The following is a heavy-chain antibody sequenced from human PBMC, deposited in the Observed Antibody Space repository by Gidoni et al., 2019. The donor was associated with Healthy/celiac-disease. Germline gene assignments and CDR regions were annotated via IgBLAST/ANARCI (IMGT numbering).Heavy chain of an antibody. D-gene: IGHD5-18*01. J-gene: IGHJ2*01. CDR3: ARGLAVDTAMVSRYFDL. CDR1: GGSFRGYS. Sequence: QVQLQQWGAGLLKPSATLSLTWAVSGGSFRGYSWSWIRQPPGKGLEWSGVINHSGTTNYNPSLKSRVTISVDTSKNQFSLKLSSVTAADTAVYYCARGLAVDTAMVSRYFDLWGRGTLVTVSS. V-gene: IGHV4-34*01. CDR2: INHSGTT.